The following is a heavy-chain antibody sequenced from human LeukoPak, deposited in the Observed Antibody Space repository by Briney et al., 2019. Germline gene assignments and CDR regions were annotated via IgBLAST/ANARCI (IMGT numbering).Heavy chain of an antibody. V-gene: IGHV1-3*01. CDR2: ISAGNGNT. J-gene: IGHJ3*02. CDR3: ARDTAVATIGAFDI. Sequence: ASVKVSCKASGYTFTSYAMHWVRQAPGQRLEWMGWISAGNGNTKYSQKFQGRVTITRDTSASTAYMELSSLRSEDTAVYYCARDTAVATIGAFDIWGQGTMVTVSS. CDR1: GYTFTSYA. D-gene: IGHD5-12*01.